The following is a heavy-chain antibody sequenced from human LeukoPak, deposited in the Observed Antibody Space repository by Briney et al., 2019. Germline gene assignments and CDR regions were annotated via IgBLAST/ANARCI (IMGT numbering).Heavy chain of an antibody. Sequence: SETLSFTCAVYGGSFSGYYWSWIRQPPGKGLEWIGEINHSGSTNYNPSLKSRVTISVDTSKNQFSLKLSSVTAADTALYYCARGYYYDTSGPGGNAFDIWGQGTMVTVSS. V-gene: IGHV4-34*01. CDR1: GGSFSGYY. D-gene: IGHD3-22*01. J-gene: IGHJ3*02. CDR3: ARGYYYDTSGPGGNAFDI. CDR2: INHSGST.